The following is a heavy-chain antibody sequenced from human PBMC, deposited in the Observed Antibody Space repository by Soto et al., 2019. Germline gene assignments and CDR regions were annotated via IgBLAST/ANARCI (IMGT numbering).Heavy chain of an antibody. D-gene: IGHD3-9*01. Sequence: RASVKVSCKASGYTFTGYYMHWVRQAPGQGLEWMGWINPNSGGTNYAQKFQGRVTMTRDTSISTAYMELSRLRSDDTAVYYCARSFYDILTGLDYWGQGTLVTAPQ. V-gene: IGHV1-2*02. CDR2: INPNSGGT. CDR1: GYTFTGYY. J-gene: IGHJ4*02. CDR3: ARSFYDILTGLDY.